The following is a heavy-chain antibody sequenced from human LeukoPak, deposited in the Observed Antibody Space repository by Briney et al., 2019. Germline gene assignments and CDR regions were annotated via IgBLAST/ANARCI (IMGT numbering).Heavy chain of an antibody. J-gene: IGHJ4*02. CDR2: INGGGGGNT. D-gene: IGHD3-9*01. CDR1: GFTFNSYA. V-gene: IGHV3-23*01. Sequence: GGSLRLSCAASGFTFNSYAMSWVRQAPGKGLEWVSAINGGGGGNTYYADSVKGRFTISRDNSKNTLYLQMNSLRAEDTAVYYCALGGYFDWLSFDYWGQGTLVTVSS. CDR3: ALGGYFDWLSFDY.